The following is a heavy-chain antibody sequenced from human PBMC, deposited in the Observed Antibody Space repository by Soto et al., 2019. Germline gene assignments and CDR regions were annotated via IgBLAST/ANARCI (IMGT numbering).Heavy chain of an antibody. J-gene: IGHJ4*02. Sequence: EVQLLESGGGLVQPGGSLRLSCAASGFTFSSYAMSWVRQAPGKGLEWVSAISGSGGSTYYADSVKGRCTNSRDNSENTLYLQMNRLRAEDTAVYYCAKSGIVVVVAAIYPYYFDYWGQGTLVTVSS. CDR2: ISGSGGST. V-gene: IGHV3-23*01. CDR3: AKSGIVVVVAAIYPYYFDY. CDR1: GFTFSSYA. D-gene: IGHD2-15*01.